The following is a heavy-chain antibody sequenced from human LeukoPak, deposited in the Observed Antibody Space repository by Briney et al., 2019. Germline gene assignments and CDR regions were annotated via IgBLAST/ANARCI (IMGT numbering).Heavy chain of an antibody. Sequence: SETLSLTCAVYGGSFSGYYWSWIRQPPGKGLEWTGEINHSGSTNYNPSLKSRVTISVDTSKNQFSLKLSSVTAADTAVYYCARAGGFIAAGGNDAFDIWGQGTMVTVSS. V-gene: IGHV4-34*01. CDR3: ARAGGFIAAGGNDAFDI. CDR1: GGSFSGYY. CDR2: INHSGST. J-gene: IGHJ3*02. D-gene: IGHD6-13*01.